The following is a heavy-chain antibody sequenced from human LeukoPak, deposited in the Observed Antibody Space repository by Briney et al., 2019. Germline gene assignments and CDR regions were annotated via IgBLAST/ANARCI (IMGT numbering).Heavy chain of an antibody. D-gene: IGHD1-14*01. CDR3: AKAGHTTYFDP. Sequence: GGSLRLSCAASGFTFTNYAMSWVRQAPGKGLEWVSTISGSGGGSTFYADSVKGRFTISRDNSRNTLYLQMNSLRADDTAVYYCAKAGHTTYFDPWGQGTLVTVSS. J-gene: IGHJ5*02. CDR1: GFTFTNYA. CDR2: ISGSGGGST. V-gene: IGHV3-23*01.